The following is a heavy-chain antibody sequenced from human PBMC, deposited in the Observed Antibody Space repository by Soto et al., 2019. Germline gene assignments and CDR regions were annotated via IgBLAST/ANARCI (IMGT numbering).Heavy chain of an antibody. D-gene: IGHD4-17*01. Sequence: SSETLSLTCTVSGGSISSGGYYWSWIRQHPGKGLEWIGYIYYSGSTYYNPSLKSRVTISVDTSKNQFSLKLSSVTAADTAVYYCARGLDYGGKSWFDPWGQGTLVTVSS. J-gene: IGHJ5*02. CDR3: ARGLDYGGKSWFDP. V-gene: IGHV4-31*03. CDR1: GGSISSGGYY. CDR2: IYYSGST.